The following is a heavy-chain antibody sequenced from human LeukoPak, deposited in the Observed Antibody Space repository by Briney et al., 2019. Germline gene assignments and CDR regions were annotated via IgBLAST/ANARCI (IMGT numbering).Heavy chain of an antibody. CDR2: IYTSGST. J-gene: IGHJ4*02. CDR1: GGSISSYY. CDR3: ARDPSYSSSWYRGDYFDY. V-gene: IGHV4-4*07. D-gene: IGHD6-13*01. Sequence: TSETLSLTCTVSGGSISSYYWSWIRQPAGKGLEWIGRIYTSGSTNYSPSLKSRVTMSVDTSKNQFSLKLSSVTAADTAVYYCARDPSYSSSWYRGDYFDYWGQGTLVTVSS.